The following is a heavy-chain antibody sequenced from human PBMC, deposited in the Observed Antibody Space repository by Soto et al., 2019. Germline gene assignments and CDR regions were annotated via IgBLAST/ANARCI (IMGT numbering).Heavy chain of an antibody. Sequence: QVQLQESGPGLVKPSETLSLTCTVSGGSISSYYWSWIRQPPGKGLEWIGYIYYSGSTNYNPSLKSQVTISVDTSKNEFSLKLSCVTAADTVVYYCPRHRYYDFWSGLNGNNWFDPWGQGTLVTVSS. CDR2: IYYSGST. V-gene: IGHV4-59*08. CDR3: PRHRYYDFWSGLNGNNWFDP. D-gene: IGHD3-3*01. J-gene: IGHJ5*02. CDR1: GGSISSYY.